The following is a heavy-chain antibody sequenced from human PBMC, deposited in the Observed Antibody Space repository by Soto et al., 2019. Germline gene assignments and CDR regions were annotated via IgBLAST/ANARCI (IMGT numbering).Heavy chain of an antibody. CDR1: GFTLSSSA. V-gene: IGHV3-48*03. Sequence: GGPLRLSRAASGFTLSSSAMYWVRQAPGKGLEWISYIHPGGQTIFYAESVKGRFTISRDNAKHSVYLQMNSLRAEDTAVYYCARRGSRWGRGTKVTVSS. J-gene: IGHJ3*01. D-gene: IGHD2-15*01. CDR3: ARRGSR. CDR2: IHPGGQTI.